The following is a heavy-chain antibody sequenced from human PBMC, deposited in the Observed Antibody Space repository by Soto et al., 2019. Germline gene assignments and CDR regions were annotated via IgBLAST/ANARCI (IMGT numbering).Heavy chain of an antibody. CDR1: GFTFSNAW. Sequence: GGSLRLSCAASGFTFSNAWMNWVRQAPGKGLEWVGRIKSKTDGGTTDYAAPVKGRFTISRDDSKNTLYLQMNSLKTEDTAVYYCTTGRGMVRGVITQMGYYGMDVWGQGTTVTVSS. D-gene: IGHD3-10*01. V-gene: IGHV3-15*07. CDR3: TTGRGMVRGVITQMGYYGMDV. CDR2: IKSKTDGGTT. J-gene: IGHJ6*02.